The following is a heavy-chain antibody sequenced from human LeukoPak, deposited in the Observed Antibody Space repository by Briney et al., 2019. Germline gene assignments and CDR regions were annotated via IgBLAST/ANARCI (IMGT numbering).Heavy chain of an antibody. Sequence: GGSLRLSCAASGFTFSSYAMSWVRQAPGKGLEWVSAISGSGGSTYYADSVKGRFTISRDNSKNTLYLQMNSLRAEDTAVYYSAKFGQITMVRGAHDRYFDYWAQGTVVTVSS. J-gene: IGHJ4*02. CDR2: ISGSGGST. CDR3: AKFGQITMVRGAHDRYFDY. D-gene: IGHD3-10*01. CDR1: GFTFSSYA. V-gene: IGHV3-23*01.